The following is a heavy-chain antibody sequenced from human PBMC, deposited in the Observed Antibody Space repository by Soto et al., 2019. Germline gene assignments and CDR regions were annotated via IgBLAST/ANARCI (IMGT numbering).Heavy chain of an antibody. CDR3: ARDVAASCTDFVCSDSGGLDA. Sequence: QLQLQESGSRLLRPSQTLSLTCAVSGGSITNIATSWTWLRQPPGKGLEWIGYIYHSGSTYYNPSLKSRVAISVDKSKNQFSPNLSSLTAADTAVYYCARDVAASCTDFVCSDSGGLDAWGHGTTVTVSS. CDR2: IYHSGST. CDR1: GGSITNIATS. J-gene: IGHJ6*02. V-gene: IGHV4-30-2*01. D-gene: IGHD2-8*01.